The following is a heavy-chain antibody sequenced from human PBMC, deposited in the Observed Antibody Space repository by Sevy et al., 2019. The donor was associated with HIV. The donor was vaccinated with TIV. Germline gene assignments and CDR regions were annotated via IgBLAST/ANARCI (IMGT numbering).Heavy chain of an antibody. D-gene: IGHD3-3*01. CDR1: GGSISSSSYY. CDR3: ARLSLRFLDP. CDR2: IYYSGST. J-gene: IGHJ5*02. V-gene: IGHV4-39*01. Sequence: SETLSLTCTVSGGSISSSSYYWGWIRQPPGKGLEWIGSIYYSGSTYYNPSLKSRVTISVDTSKNQFSLKLGSVTAADTAVYYCARLSLRFLDPWGQGTLVTVSS.